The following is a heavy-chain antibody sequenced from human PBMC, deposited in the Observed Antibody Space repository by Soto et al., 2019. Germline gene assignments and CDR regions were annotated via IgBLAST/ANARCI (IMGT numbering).Heavy chain of an antibody. Sequence: QVQLVQSGAEVKKPGASVKVSCKASGYTFTGYYMYWVRQAPGQGLEWMGWINPNSGGTNYAQKFQGWVTMTRDTSISTAYMELSRLRSDDTAVYYCAREDIVVVPAAEYYGMDVWGQGTTVTVSS. D-gene: IGHD2-2*01. CDR1: GYTFTGYY. J-gene: IGHJ6*02. V-gene: IGHV1-2*04. CDR2: INPNSGGT. CDR3: AREDIVVVPAAEYYGMDV.